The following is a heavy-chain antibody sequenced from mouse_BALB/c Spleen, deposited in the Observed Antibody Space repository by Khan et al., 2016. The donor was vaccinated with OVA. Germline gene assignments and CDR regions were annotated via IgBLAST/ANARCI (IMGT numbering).Heavy chain of an antibody. V-gene: IGHV1-7*01. J-gene: IGHJ2*01. CDR1: GYAFSTYW. Sequence: QVQLQQSGAELAKPGASVKMSCKASGYAFSTYWIHWVKQRPGQGLEWIGYINPSSGYTYYNQRFNDKATLTADKSSSTAYMQRSSLTSEDSAVDYCARDRIDYWGQGTTLTVAS. CDR3: ARDRIDY. CDR2: INPSSGYT.